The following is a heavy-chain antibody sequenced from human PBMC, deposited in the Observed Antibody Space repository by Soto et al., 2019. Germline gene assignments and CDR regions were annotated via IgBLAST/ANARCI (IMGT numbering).Heavy chain of an antibody. V-gene: IGHV3-30-3*01. CDR1: GFTFSSYA. CDR3: ARDGRGIVGAARVFDY. Sequence: QVPLVESGGGVVQPGRSLRLSCAASGFTFSSYAMHWVRQAPGKGLEWVAVISYDGSNKYYADSVKGRFTISRDNSKNTLYLQMNSLRAEDTAVYYCARDGRGIVGAARVFDYWGQGTLVTVSS. J-gene: IGHJ4*02. CDR2: ISYDGSNK. D-gene: IGHD1-26*01.